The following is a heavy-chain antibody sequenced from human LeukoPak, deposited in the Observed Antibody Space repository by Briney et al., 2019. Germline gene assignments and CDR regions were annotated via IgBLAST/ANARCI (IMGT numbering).Heavy chain of an antibody. CDR1: GFTFSNYN. CDR2: ISSSSSTI. CDR3: TRDDSYDSSGYIPFDS. J-gene: IGHJ4*02. V-gene: IGHV3-48*02. D-gene: IGHD3-22*01. Sequence: GGSLRLSCAASGFTFSNYNMNWVRQAPGKGLEWVSYISSSSSTIYYAGSVKGRFTISRDNAKNSLHLQMNSLRDEDTAVYYCTRDDSYDSSGYIPFDSWGQGNLVTVSS.